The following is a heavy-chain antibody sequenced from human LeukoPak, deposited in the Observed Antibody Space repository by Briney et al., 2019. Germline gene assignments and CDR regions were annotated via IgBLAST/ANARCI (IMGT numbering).Heavy chain of an antibody. J-gene: IGHJ6*03. CDR1: GFTFSSYS. Sequence: GGSLRLSCAASGFTFSSYSMNWVRQAPGKGLEWVSYISSSSSTIYYADSVKGRFTISRDNAKNSLYLQMNSLRVEDTAVYYCARVGVGNRQTAVDYYYYYMDVWGKGTTVTISS. CDR2: ISSSSSTI. CDR3: ARVGVGNRQTAVDYYYYYMDV. V-gene: IGHV3-48*01. D-gene: IGHD4-23*01.